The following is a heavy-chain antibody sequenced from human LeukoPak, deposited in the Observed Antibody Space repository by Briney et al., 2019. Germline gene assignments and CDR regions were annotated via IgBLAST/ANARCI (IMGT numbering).Heavy chain of an antibody. J-gene: IGHJ5*02. D-gene: IGHD3/OR15-3a*01. CDR1: GLTFSSDW. Sequence: GSLRLSCVASGLTFSSDWMTWVRQAPGKGLEWLASIKHDGSENYLVDSVKGRFTISRDKAQSALFLQMKSLRGEETAVYQCARIYYYSWSGFSWFDPWGQGILVTVSS. CDR3: ARIYYYSWSGFSWFDP. CDR2: IKHDGSEN. V-gene: IGHV3-7*01.